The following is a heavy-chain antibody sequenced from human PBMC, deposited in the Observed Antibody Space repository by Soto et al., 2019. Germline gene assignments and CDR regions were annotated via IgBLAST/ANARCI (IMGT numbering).Heavy chain of an antibody. V-gene: IGHV1-69*01. D-gene: IGHD1-26*01. Sequence: QVQLVQSGAEVKKPGSSVKVSCKASGGTFSSYSINWVRQAPGQGREWMGEIIPILGTANYAQKFQGRVTRPAGESTSTAYMELSSMRSEDTAVYYCARDGGRHSGGIDYWGQGTLVTVSS. J-gene: IGHJ4*02. CDR2: IIPILGTA. CDR3: ARDGGRHSGGIDY. CDR1: GGTFSSYS.